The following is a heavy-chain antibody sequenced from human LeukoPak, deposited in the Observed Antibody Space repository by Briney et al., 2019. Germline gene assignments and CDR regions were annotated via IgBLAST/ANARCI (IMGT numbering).Heavy chain of an antibody. CDR1: GFTFSSYW. CDR2: IKQDGSEK. CDR3: ARDVRLYYYDSSGHGMDV. Sequence: VGSLRLSCAASGFTFSSYWMSWVRQAPGKGLEWVADIKQDGSEKYYVDSVKGRFTISRDNAKNSLYLQMNSLRAEDTAVYYCARDVRLYYYDSSGHGMDVWGPGTTVTVSS. D-gene: IGHD3-22*01. J-gene: IGHJ6*02. V-gene: IGHV3-7*01.